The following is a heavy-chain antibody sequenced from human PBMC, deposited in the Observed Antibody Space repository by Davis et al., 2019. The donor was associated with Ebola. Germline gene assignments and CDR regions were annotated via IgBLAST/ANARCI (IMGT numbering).Heavy chain of an antibody. Sequence: GESLKISCAASGFTFSSYGMHWVRQAPGKGLEWVAVISYDGSNKYYADSVKGRFTISRDNSKNTLYLQMNSLRAEDTAVYYCARDLGKDDSRGTSALAMDYWGQGTLVTVSS. J-gene: IGHJ4*02. D-gene: IGHD3-22*01. CDR3: ARDLGKDDSRGTSALAMDY. V-gene: IGHV3-30*19. CDR2: ISYDGSNK. CDR1: GFTFSSYG.